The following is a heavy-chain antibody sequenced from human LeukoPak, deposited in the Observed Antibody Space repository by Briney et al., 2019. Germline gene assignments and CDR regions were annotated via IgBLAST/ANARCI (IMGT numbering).Heavy chain of an antibody. V-gene: IGHV3-7*01. J-gene: IGHJ3*02. CDR1: GFTFTNSW. D-gene: IGHD3-10*01. Sequence: PGGSLRLSCVVSGFTFTNSWMPWVRQTPGKGLGWVANIKQDGSEKHYVDSVKGRFTISRDNTKNSLYLQMNSLRAEDTAVYYCAREPGIGYAFDIWGQGTMVTVSS. CDR3: AREPGIGYAFDI. CDR2: IKQDGSEK.